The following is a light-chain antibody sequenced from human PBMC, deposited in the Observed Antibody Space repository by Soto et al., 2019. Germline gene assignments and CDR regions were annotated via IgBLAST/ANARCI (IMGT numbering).Light chain of an antibody. J-gene: IGKJ5*01. CDR1: QSVSNNY. Sequence: EIVLTQSPGTLSLSPRERATLSCRASQSVSNNYLAWYQQKPGQAPRLLIYGASNRATGIPDRFSGSGSGTDFTLTISRLEPEDFAVYYCQQYGSSITFGQGTRLEIK. V-gene: IGKV3-20*01. CDR3: QQYGSSIT. CDR2: GAS.